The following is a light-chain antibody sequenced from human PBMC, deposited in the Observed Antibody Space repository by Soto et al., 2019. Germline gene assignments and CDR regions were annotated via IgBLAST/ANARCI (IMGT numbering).Light chain of an antibody. CDR1: EDISTW. V-gene: IGKV1-33*01. CDR2: AAS. J-gene: IGKJ5*01. Sequence: DIQMTQSPSSVSASVGDRVTITCRSSEDISTWLARYQQKPGKAPKLLIYAASNLEPGVPSRVSGRGSGADFTFSISSLQPEDIATYYCQQYDDIPPTFGQGTRLEIK. CDR3: QQYDDIPPT.